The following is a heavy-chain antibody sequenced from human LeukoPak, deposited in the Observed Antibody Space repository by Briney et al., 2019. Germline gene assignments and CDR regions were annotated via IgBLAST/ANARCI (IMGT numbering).Heavy chain of an antibody. CDR2: INWNSDSI. J-gene: IGHJ4*02. CDR3: AINGGGDSGYGNFDY. V-gene: IGHV3-9*01. Sequence: PGGSLRPSCAVSGFTFDDYAMHWVRQVPGKGLEWVSGINWNSDSIGYADSVKGRFTTSRDNAKNSLYLQMNSLRAEDTAFYYCAINGGGDSGYGNFDYWGQGTLVTVSS. D-gene: IGHD5-12*01. CDR1: GFTFDDYA.